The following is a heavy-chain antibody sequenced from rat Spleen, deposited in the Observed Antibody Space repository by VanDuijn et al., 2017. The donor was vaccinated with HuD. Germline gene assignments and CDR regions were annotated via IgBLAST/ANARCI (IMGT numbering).Heavy chain of an antibody. CDR1: GHSISSSYR. J-gene: IGHJ3*01. V-gene: IGHV3-3*01. CDR3: TTTGPRISRFAS. CDR2: INSAGST. Sequence: EVQLQESGPGLVKPSQSLSVICSVTGHSISSSYRWNWIRKFPGSKLEWMGYINSAGSTIYNPSLKSRISITRDTSKNLFFLQVNSVTTEDTATFYCTTTGPRISRFASWGRGTLVTVSS. D-gene: IGHD1-10*01.